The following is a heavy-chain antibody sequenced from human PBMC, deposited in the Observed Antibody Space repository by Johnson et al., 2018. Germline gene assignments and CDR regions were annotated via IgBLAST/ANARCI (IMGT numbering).Heavy chain of an antibody. CDR1: GVTLSYYW. V-gene: IGHV3-7*01. CDR3: ARELGGYYYYYMDV. J-gene: IGHJ6*03. Sequence: VQLVESGGGLVQPGGSLRLSCAASGVTLSYYWMSCVRQAPGKGLEWVANIKQDGSEKFYVDSVKGRCPISRDNAKNSLSREMDSLRAEDTAVYYCARELGGYYYYYMDVWGTGTTVTVSS. CDR2: IKQDGSEK.